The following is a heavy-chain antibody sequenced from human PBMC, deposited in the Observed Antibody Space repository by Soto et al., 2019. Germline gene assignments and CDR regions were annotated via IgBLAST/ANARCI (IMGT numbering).Heavy chain of an antibody. Sequence: EVQVLESGGGLVQPGGSLRLSCAASGFTFSNSALSWVRQAPGKGLEWVSAISGSGADTYYADSVRGRFTISRDNSKSTLYLQMNSLRAEDTAVYYCAKDVLGGQGTLVTVSS. V-gene: IGHV3-23*01. J-gene: IGHJ4*02. CDR3: AKDVL. D-gene: IGHD2-15*01. CDR2: ISGSGADT. CDR1: GFTFSNSA.